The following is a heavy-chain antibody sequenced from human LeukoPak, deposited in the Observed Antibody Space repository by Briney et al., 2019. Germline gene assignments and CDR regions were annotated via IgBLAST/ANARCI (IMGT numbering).Heavy chain of an antibody. Sequence: PSETLSLTCTVSGGSISSSSYYWGWIRQPPGKGLEWIGYIYYSGSTNYNPSLKSRVTISVDTSKNQFSLKLSSVTAADTAVYYCARSSGITIFGVVNGPVYYFDYWGQGTLVTVSS. D-gene: IGHD3-3*01. J-gene: IGHJ4*02. CDR3: ARSSGITIFGVVNGPVYYFDY. V-gene: IGHV4-61*05. CDR2: IYYSGST. CDR1: GGSISSSSYY.